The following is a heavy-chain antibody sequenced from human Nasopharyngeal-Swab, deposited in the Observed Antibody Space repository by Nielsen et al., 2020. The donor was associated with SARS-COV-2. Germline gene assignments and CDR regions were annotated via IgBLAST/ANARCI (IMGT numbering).Heavy chain of an antibody. CDR3: ASDSRY. CDR1: GFTFSDYT. CDR2: ISSSGSYM. Sequence: GGSLRLSCAASGFTFSDYTMNWVRQAPGQGLEWFSSISSSGSYMYYTDSVKGRFTMSRDNAKNSLYLQMNSLRAEDTAVYYCASDSRYWGQGTLVTVSS. V-gene: IGHV3-21*01. J-gene: IGHJ4*02. D-gene: IGHD2-2*01.